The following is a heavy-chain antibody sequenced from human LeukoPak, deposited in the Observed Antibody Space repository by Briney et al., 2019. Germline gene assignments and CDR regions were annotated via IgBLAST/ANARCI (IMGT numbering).Heavy chain of an antibody. CDR1: GFTFSSYG. Sequence: GGSLRLSCAASGFTFSSYGMHWVRQAPGKGLEWVAFIRYDGSNKYYADSVKGRFTISRDNSKNTLYLQMNSLRAEDTAVYYCAKDRPSDLGESSIPHFDYWGQGTLVTVSS. V-gene: IGHV3-30*02. CDR2: IRYDGSNK. J-gene: IGHJ4*02. D-gene: IGHD3-10*01. CDR3: AKDRPSDLGESSIPHFDY.